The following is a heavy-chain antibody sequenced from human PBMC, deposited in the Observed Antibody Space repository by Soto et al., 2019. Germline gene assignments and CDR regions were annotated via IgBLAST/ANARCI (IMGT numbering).Heavy chain of an antibody. CDR2: ISWSSGNL. V-gene: IGHV3-9*01. J-gene: IGHJ5*02. Sequence: ESQLVESGGGLMQHGRSLRLSCEASGFIFKNYAMVWVRQGPGKGLDWVSSISWSSGNLDYGDSVKGRFTISRDNAKNSLYLQMNSLRTEDTAWYFCSKAPVYGSGGWFDPWGQGTLVTVSS. CDR1: GFIFKNYA. D-gene: IGHD3-10*01. CDR3: SKAPVYGSGGWFDP.